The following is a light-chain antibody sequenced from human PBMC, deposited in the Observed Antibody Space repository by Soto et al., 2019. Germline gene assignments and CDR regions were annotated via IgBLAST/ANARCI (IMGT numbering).Light chain of an antibody. CDR3: LLAYSGARI. J-gene: IGLJ2*01. V-gene: IGLV7-46*01. Sequence: QAVVTQEPSLPVSPGGTFTLTCGSSTGSVTSSHVPYGIQQKPGQAPRTMICNTSNKQSWTPARFSGSLLGGKAALTLSGAQPYDEAEYYCLLAYSGARIFGGGTKLTVL. CDR2: NTS. CDR1: TGSVTSSHV.